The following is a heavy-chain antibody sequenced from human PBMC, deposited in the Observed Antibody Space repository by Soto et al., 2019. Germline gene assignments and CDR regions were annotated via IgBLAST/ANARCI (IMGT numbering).Heavy chain of an antibody. V-gene: IGHV1-69*13. J-gene: IGHJ4*02. CDR2: IIPIFGTA. D-gene: IGHD3-22*01. CDR1: GGTFSSYA. Sequence: SVKVSCKASGGTFSSYAISWVRQAPGQGLEWMGGIIPIFGTANYAQKFQGRVTITAAESTSTAYMELSSLRSEDTAVYYCASRNYSDSSFQLAFDYWGQGTLVTVSS. CDR3: ASRNYSDSSFQLAFDY.